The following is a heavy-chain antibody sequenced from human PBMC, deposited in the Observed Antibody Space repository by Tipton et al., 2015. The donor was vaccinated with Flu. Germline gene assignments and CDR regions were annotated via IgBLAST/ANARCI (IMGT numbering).Heavy chain of an antibody. V-gene: IGHV4-39*07. CDR2: LYYSGST. CDR3: ARDAGDFGGNPLAFDI. Sequence: TLSLTCTVSDDSISSGRYYWGWIRQPPGKGLEWIANLYYSGSTYYNPSLKSRVTISMDTSKSHFFLRLTSVTVADTAVYYCARDAGDFGGNPLAFDIWGQGTMVTVSS. CDR1: DDSISSGRYY. D-gene: IGHD4-23*01. J-gene: IGHJ3*02.